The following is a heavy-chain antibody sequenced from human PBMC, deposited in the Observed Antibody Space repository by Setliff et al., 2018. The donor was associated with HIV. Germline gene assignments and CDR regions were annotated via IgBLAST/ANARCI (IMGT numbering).Heavy chain of an antibody. CDR2: IYNSAST. CDR3: ARAPSDYYYYYMDV. CDR1: GDSISTDY. Sequence: PSETLSLTCTVSGDSISTDYWTWIRQPPGKGLEWIGYIYNSASTSYNPSLKSRVTISVDTSKNQFSLKLSSVTAADTAVYYCARAPSDYYYYYMDVWGKGTTVTVSS. V-gene: IGHV4-59*01. J-gene: IGHJ6*03.